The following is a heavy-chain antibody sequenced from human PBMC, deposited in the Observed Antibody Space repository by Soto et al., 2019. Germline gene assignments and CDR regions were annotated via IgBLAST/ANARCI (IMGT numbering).Heavy chain of an antibody. D-gene: IGHD6-19*01. CDR1: GFTFSNAW. CDR2: IKSKTDGGTT. V-gene: IGHV3-15*01. J-gene: IGHJ3*02. Sequence: ESGGGLVKPGGSLRLSCAASGFTFSNAWMSWVRQAPGKGLEWVGRIKSKTDGGTTDYAAPVKGRFTISRDDSKNTLYLQMNSLKTEDTAVYYCTTGTGDSSGWYDAFDIWGQGTMVTVSS. CDR3: TTGTGDSSGWYDAFDI.